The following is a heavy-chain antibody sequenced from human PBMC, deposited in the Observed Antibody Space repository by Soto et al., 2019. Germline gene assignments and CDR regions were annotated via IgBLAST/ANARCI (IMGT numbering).Heavy chain of an antibody. CDR3: ASMNGYYDSSGYLRPPYYGMDV. J-gene: IGHJ6*02. V-gene: IGHV3-30-3*01. CDR1: GFTFSSYA. D-gene: IGHD3-22*01. Sequence: GGSLRLSCAASGFTFSSYAMHWVRQAPGKGLEWVAVISYDGSNKYYADSVKGRFTISRDNSKNTLYLQMNSLRAEDTAVYYCASMNGYYDSSGYLRPPYYGMDVWGQGTTVTVSS. CDR2: ISYDGSNK.